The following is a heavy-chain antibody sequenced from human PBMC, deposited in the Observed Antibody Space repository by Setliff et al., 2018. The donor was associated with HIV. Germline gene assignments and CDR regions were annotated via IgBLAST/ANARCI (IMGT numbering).Heavy chain of an antibody. D-gene: IGHD3-22*01. CDR3: AKDVYVAKYYYGSSGYSGSYYFDY. CDR2: VRSDGGEI. CDR1: GFTFRNYW. Sequence: LRLSCVVSGFTFRNYWMSWVRQAPGKGLEWVANVRSDGGEIYYADFVKGRFTISRENGRNSLYLQMNSLRAEDTAVYYCAKDVYVAKYYYGSSGYSGSYYFDYWGQGTLVTVSS. V-gene: IGHV3-7*03. J-gene: IGHJ4*02.